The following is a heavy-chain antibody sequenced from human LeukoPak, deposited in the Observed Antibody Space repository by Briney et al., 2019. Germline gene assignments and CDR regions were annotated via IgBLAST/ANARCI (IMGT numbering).Heavy chain of an antibody. J-gene: IGHJ4*02. CDR1: GGSFSGYY. CDR3: ARGRTITIFGVVISDGRFDY. Sequence: PSETLSLTCAVYGGSFSGYYWSWIRQPPGKGLEWIGEINHSGSTNYNPSLKSRVTISVDTSKNQFSLKLSSVTAADTAVYYCARGRTITIFGVVISDGRFDYWGQGTLVTVSS. CDR2: INHSGST. V-gene: IGHV4-34*01. D-gene: IGHD3-3*01.